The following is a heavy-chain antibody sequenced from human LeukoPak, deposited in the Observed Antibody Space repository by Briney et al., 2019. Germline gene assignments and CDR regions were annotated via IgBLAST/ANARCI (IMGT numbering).Heavy chain of an antibody. J-gene: IGHJ6*02. Sequence: PSETLSLTCTVSGGSYSSYYWSLIRQPSGKGLEWIGYIYYSGSTNYNPSLKSRVTISVDTSKNQFSLKLSSVTAADTAVYYCARTHNYYYYGMDVWGQGTTVTVSS. V-gene: IGHV4-59*01. CDR2: IYYSGST. CDR3: ARTHNYYYYGMDV. CDR1: GGSYSSYY.